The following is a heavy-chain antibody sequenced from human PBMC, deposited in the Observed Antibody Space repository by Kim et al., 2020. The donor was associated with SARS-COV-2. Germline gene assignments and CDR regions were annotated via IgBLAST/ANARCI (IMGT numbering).Heavy chain of an antibody. J-gene: IGHJ6*02. CDR3: TPKVSMDV. CDR2: GGTP. Sequence: GGTPDYAAPVKGRFTISRDDSKNTLYLQMNSLKTEDTAVYYCTPKVSMDVWGQGTTVTVSS. V-gene: IGHV3-15*01.